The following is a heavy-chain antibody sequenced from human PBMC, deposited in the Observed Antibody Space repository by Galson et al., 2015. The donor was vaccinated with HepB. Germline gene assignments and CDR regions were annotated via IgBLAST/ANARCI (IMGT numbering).Heavy chain of an antibody. CDR1: GGSISSGGYY. V-gene: IGHV4-31*03. J-gene: IGHJ4*02. D-gene: IGHD3-3*01. Sequence: TLSLTCTVSGGSISSGGYYWSWIRQHPGKGLEWIGYIYYSGSTYYNPSLKSRVTISVDTSKNQFSLKLSSVTAADTAVYYCARGRFLEWKFDYWGQGTLVTVSS. CDR2: IYYSGST. CDR3: ARGRFLEWKFDY.